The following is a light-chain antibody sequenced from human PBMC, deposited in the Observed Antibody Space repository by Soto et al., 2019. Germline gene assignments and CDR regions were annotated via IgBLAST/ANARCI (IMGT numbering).Light chain of an antibody. CDR3: QQSYSTPT. V-gene: IGKV1-39*01. CDR1: QSISSY. Sequence: DIQLTQSPSSLSASVGDRVTITCRASQSISSYLNWYQQKPGKAPKLLIYAASSLQSGVPSRFSGSRSGTDFTLTISSLQPEDFATYYCQQSYSTPTFGQGTKVAIK. CDR2: AAS. J-gene: IGKJ1*01.